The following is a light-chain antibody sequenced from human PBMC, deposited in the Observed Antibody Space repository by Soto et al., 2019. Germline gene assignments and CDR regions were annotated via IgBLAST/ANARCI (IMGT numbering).Light chain of an antibody. J-gene: IGLJ2*01. CDR2: LNSDGSH. CDR1: SGQSSYA. CDR3: QTWGTGIQGV. V-gene: IGLV4-69*01. Sequence: QPVLTQSPSASAYLGASVKLTCTLSSGQSSYAIAWHQQQPEKGPRYLMKLNSDGSHSKGDVIPDRFSGSSSGAERYLTISSLQSEDEADYYCQTWGTGIQGVFGGGTKHTVL.